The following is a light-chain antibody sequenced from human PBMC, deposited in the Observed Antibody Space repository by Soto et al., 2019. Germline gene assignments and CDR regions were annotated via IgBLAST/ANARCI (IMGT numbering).Light chain of an antibody. CDR3: QQYGSSIT. CDR1: QSVSR. J-gene: IGKJ5*01. CDR2: DAS. Sequence: VMTQAPATLSVTPGERATLSCRASQSVSRLVWYQQKPGQAPRLLMNDASSRATDTPDRFSGSGSGTDFTLTISRLEPEDFAVYYCQQYGSSITFGQGTRLEIK. V-gene: IGKV3-20*01.